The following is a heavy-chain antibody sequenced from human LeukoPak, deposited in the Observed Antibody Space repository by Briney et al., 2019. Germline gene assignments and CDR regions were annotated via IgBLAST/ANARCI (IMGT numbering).Heavy chain of an antibody. D-gene: IGHD5-18*01. CDR2: IKQDGSEK. V-gene: IGHV3-7*01. CDR3: ARDGDGYYY. CDR1: RVTFRMYW. J-gene: IGHJ4*02. Sequence: GGSQRLSCAASRVTFRMYWMSWVRQAPGKGLEWVANIKQDGSEKYYVDSVKGRFTISKDNAKNSLYLEMKSLRAEDTAVYYCARDGDGYYYWGQGTLVTVSS.